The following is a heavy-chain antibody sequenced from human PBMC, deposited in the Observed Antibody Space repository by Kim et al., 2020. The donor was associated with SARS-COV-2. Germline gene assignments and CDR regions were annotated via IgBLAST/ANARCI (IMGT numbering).Heavy chain of an antibody. CDR3: AGEGIAATLGY. CDR2: IYYSGST. Sequence: SETLSLTCTVSGGSVSSGSYYWSWIRQPPGKGLEWIGYIYYSGSTNYNPSLKSRVTISVDTSKNQFSLKLSSVTAADTAVYYCAGEGIAATLGYWGQGTLVTVSS. V-gene: IGHV4-61*01. J-gene: IGHJ4*02. CDR1: GGSVSSGSYY. D-gene: IGHD6-13*01.